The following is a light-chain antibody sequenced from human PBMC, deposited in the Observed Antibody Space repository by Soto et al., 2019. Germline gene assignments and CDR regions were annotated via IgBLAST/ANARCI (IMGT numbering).Light chain of an antibody. V-gene: IGKV3-20*01. Sequence: EIVLTQSPGTLSLSPGGRAILSCRASQVLSNRYLAWYRQTPGQAPRILIYGASSRATGIPDRFSGSGSGTDFTLTISRLEPEDFAVYYCHHYGTSRYTFGQGTKLEIK. CDR3: HHYGTSRYT. CDR1: QVLSNRY. J-gene: IGKJ2*01. CDR2: GAS.